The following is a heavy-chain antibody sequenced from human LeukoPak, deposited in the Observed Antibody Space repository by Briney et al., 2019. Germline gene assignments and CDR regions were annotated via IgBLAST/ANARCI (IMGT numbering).Heavy chain of an antibody. CDR3: AKDRNSEYFDY. J-gene: IGHJ4*02. Sequence: GASLGLSCAASGFTFSSYAMSWVRQAPGKGLEWVSAISGSGGSTYYADSVKGRFTVSRDNSKNTLYLQMNSLRAEDTAVYYCAKDRNSEYFDYWGQGTLVTVSS. CDR1: GFTFSSYA. D-gene: IGHD1-26*01. V-gene: IGHV3-23*01. CDR2: ISGSGGST.